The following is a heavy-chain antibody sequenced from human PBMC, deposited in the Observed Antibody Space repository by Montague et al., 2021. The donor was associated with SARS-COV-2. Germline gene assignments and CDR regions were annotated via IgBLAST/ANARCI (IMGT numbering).Heavy chain of an antibody. Sequence: TLSLTCTVSGGSISSGGYYWSWIRQPPGKGLEWIGYIYHTGXTXYXXXXKXRVTISKETSKNHFSLNLSSVTAADSAVYYCARDSGYYDSSGYSYDAFDIWAKGQRSPSLQ. CDR3: ARDSGYYDSSGYSYDAFDI. CDR1: GGSISSGGYY. CDR2: IYHTGXT. V-gene: IGHV4-31*03. D-gene: IGHD3-22*01. J-gene: IGHJ3*02.